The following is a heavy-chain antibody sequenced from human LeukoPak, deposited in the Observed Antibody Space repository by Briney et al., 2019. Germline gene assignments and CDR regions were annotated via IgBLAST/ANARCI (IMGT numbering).Heavy chain of an antibody. V-gene: IGHV3-74*01. CDR2: IASDGSST. J-gene: IGHJ1*01. CDR3: ARDLRNAPR. D-gene: IGHD4-11*01. CDR1: GFTFSSYW. Sequence: AGGSLRLSCAASGFTFSSYWMNWVRQAPGKGLVWVSRIASDGSSTTYADSVKGRFTISRDNAKNSLYLQMNSLRAEDTAVYYCARDLRNAPRWGQGTLVTVSS.